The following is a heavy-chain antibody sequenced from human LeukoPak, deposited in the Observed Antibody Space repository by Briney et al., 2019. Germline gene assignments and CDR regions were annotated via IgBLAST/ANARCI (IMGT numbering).Heavy chain of an antibody. CDR3: ALLNFDWLLPSPHYYYYMDV. J-gene: IGHJ6*03. CDR2: ISSSSSYI. V-gene: IGHV3-21*01. Sequence: GGSLRLSCAASGFTFSSYSMNWVRQAPGKGLEWVSSISSSSSYIYYADSVKGRFTISRDNAKNSLYLQMNSLRAEDTAVYYCALLNFDWLLPSPHYYYYMDVWGKGTTVTVSS. CDR1: GFTFSSYS. D-gene: IGHD3-9*01.